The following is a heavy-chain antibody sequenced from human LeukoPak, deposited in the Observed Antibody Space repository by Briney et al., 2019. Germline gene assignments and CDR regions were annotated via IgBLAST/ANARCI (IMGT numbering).Heavy chain of an antibody. CDR2: IKPDGGEK. Sequence: GESLRLSCAASGFTFSSYMMTWVRQAPGKGLEWVANIKPDGGEKFYVDSVRGRFTISRDNAKNSLYLQMNSLRAEDTAVYYCATTTTVPYYYYYYMDVWGKGTTVTVSS. CDR3: ATTTTVPYYYYYYMDV. D-gene: IGHD4-11*01. V-gene: IGHV3-7*01. J-gene: IGHJ6*03. CDR1: GFTFSSYM.